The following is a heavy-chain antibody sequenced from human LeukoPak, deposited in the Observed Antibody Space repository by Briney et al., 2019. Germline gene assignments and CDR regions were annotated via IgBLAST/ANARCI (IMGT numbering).Heavy chain of an antibody. D-gene: IGHD5-12*01. Sequence: GGSLRLSCPASGFTFISYAMSWVRQAPAKGLEGVSGISGSAYNTYYADSVQGRFTIFRDNSKNTVYLQMNSLRAEDTAVYYCAKEAGYSGYDYPDYWGQGTLVTVSS. CDR1: GFTFISYA. CDR3: AKEAGYSGYDYPDY. CDR2: ISGSAYNT. J-gene: IGHJ4*02. V-gene: IGHV3-23*01.